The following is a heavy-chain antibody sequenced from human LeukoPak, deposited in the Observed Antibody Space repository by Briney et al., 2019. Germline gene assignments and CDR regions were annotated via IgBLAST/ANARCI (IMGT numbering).Heavy chain of an antibody. J-gene: IGHJ4*02. CDR2: ISHDGSKK. Sequence: GGSLRLSCTASGFTFSNYDMHWVRQAPGEGLEWVALISHDGSKKYFADSVKGRFTVSRDNSKNTLYLQLNSLGAEDTAMYYCARYSGIIKTFDYWGQGTLVTVSS. CDR3: ARYSGIIKTFDY. V-gene: IGHV3-30*03. CDR1: GFTFSNYD. D-gene: IGHD1-26*01.